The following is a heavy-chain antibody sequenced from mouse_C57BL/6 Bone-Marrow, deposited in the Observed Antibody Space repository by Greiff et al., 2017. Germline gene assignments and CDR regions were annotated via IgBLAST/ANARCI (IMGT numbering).Heavy chain of an antibody. Sequence: VQLQESGPELVKPGASVKISCKASGYTFTDYYINWVKQRPGQGLEWIGCIFRGSGSTYYNEKFKGRATLTVDKSSSTAYMLLSSLTTEDSAVYFCARGKLLGYWGQGTTLTVSS. CDR3: ARGKLLGY. V-gene: IGHV1-75*01. CDR1: GYTFTDYY. J-gene: IGHJ2*01. D-gene: IGHD1-1*01. CDR2: IFRGSGST.